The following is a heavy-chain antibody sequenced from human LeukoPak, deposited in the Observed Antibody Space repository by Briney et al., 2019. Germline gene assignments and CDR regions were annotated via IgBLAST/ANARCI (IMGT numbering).Heavy chain of an antibody. Sequence: PGGSLRLSCEASGFTFSAYVMHWVRQAPGKGLECVAVISNDGNEKYYADSVKGRFSISRDNSKNTLYLQMSSLRTEDTAVYYRVRDGGYTGGWTYGAGDYWGQGTLVTVSS. CDR3: VRDGGYTGGWTYGAGDY. V-gene: IGHV3-30*04. D-gene: IGHD2-8*02. CDR1: GFTFSAYV. J-gene: IGHJ4*01. CDR2: ISNDGNEK.